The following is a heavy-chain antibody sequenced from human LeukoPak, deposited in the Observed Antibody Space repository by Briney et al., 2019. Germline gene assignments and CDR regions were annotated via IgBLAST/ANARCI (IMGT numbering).Heavy chain of an antibody. V-gene: IGHV3-23*01. CDR3: AKGFSWGSYFDY. D-gene: IGHD7-27*01. CDR2: ISGSGGST. CDR1: GFTFSSYA. Sequence: GGSLRLSCAASGFTFSSYAMSWVRQAPGKGLEWVSAISGSGGSTYYSDSVKGRFTISRDNSKNTLFLQMNSLRAEDTAIYYCAKGFSWGSYFDYWGQGTLVTVSS. J-gene: IGHJ4*02.